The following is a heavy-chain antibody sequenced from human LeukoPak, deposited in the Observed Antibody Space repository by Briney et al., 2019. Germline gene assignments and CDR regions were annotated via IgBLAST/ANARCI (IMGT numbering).Heavy chain of an antibody. J-gene: IGHJ1*01. CDR2: INTNTGNP. Sequence: ASVKVSCKASGYTFTSYAMNWVRQAPGQGLEWMGWINTNTGNPTYAQGFTGRFVFSLDTSVSAAYLQISSLKAEDTAVYYCARDSPYYDSSGYYLEYFQHWGQGTLVTVSS. V-gene: IGHV7-4-1*02. CDR3: ARDSPYYDSSGYYLEYFQH. D-gene: IGHD3-22*01. CDR1: GYTFTSYA.